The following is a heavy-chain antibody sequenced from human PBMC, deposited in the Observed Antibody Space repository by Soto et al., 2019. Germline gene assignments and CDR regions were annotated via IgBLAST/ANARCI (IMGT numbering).Heavy chain of an antibody. D-gene: IGHD2-21*01. CDR3: ARDRGIVFSRASSRYCDY. CDR1: GYTFTSYY. CDR2: INPSGGST. Sequence: QVQLVQSGAEVKKPGASVKVSCKASGYTFTSYYMHWVRQAPGQGLEWMGIINPSGGSTSYAQKFQGRVTITRDTATSTVYMELSSLRSEDTAVYYCARDRGIVFSRASSRYCDYWGQGTLVTVSS. J-gene: IGHJ4*02. V-gene: IGHV1-46*01.